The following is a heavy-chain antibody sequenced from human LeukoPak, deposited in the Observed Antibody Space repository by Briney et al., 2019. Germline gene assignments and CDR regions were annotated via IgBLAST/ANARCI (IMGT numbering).Heavy chain of an antibody. CDR2: IYSGGST. V-gene: IGHV3-66*01. J-gene: IGHJ4*02. CDR1: GFTVSSNY. Sequence: GGSLRLSCAASGFTVSSNYMSWVRQAPGKGLEWVSFIYSGGSTYYADSGKGRFTISRDNSKNTLYLQMNSLRAEDTAVYYCARDGSGSYFSPPGLFDYWGQGTLVTVSS. D-gene: IGHD3-10*01. CDR3: ARDGSGSYFSPPGLFDY.